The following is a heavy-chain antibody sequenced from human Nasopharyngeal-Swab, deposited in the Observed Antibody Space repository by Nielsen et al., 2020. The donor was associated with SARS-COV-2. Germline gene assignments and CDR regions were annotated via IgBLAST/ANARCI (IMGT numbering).Heavy chain of an antibody. J-gene: IGHJ6*02. CDR3: ASGRGYYYGMDV. Sequence: WIRQPPGKGLEWIGYIYHSGSTYYNPSLKSRVTISVDRSKNQFSLKLSSVTAADTAVYYCASGRGYYYGMDVWGQGTTVTVSS. V-gene: IGHV4-30-2*01. CDR2: IYHSGST. D-gene: IGHD3-10*01.